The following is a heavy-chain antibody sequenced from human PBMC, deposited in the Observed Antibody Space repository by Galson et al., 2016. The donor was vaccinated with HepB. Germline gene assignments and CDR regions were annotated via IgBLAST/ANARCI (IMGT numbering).Heavy chain of an antibody. CDR2: IDWEDDK. J-gene: IGHJ4*02. V-gene: IGHV2-70*04. Sequence: PALVKPTQTLTLTCTVSGFSLNTTGMRVSWIRQPPGKTLEWLARIDWEDDKLYSTSLKTRLTIPRDTSKNRVVLIMTNIDPVDTGTYYCARTHRKTAYDYWGQGTLVTVSS. CDR3: ARTHRKTAYDY. CDR1: GFSLNTTGMR.